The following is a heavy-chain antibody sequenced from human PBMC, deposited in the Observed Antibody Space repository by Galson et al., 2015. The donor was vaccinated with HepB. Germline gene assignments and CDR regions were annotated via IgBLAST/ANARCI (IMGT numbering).Heavy chain of an antibody. Sequence: SLRLSCAVSGFTFSDYAMTWVRQAPGKDLEWVSLITRSGDAKYYTDSVKGRLTVSRDNSNNTLFLDMYSLRAEDTAIYYCVTDRLRTTSPVPIVWGQGTLVSVSS. CDR2: ITRSGDAK. V-gene: IGHV3-23*01. D-gene: IGHD1-1*01. J-gene: IGHJ4*02. CDR1: GFTFSDYA. CDR3: VTDRLRTTSPVPIV.